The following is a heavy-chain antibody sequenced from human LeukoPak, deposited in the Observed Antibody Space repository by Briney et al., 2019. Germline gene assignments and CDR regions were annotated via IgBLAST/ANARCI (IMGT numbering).Heavy chain of an antibody. V-gene: IGHV4-59*08. J-gene: IGHJ4*02. D-gene: IGHD4-11*01. Sequence: SETLSLTCTVSGGSISSYYWSWIRQPPGKGLEWIGYIHYSGSTNYNPSLKSRVTISVDTSRNQFSLKLTSVTAADTAVYYCARHSMTYSNSYFDYWGQGTLVTVSS. CDR2: IHYSGST. CDR3: ARHSMTYSNSYFDY. CDR1: GGSISSYY.